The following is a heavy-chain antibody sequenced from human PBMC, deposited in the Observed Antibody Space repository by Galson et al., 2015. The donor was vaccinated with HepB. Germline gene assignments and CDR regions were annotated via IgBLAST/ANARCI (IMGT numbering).Heavy chain of an antibody. V-gene: IGHV4-31*03. J-gene: IGHJ5*02. CDR3: ARVGAMVRGVIPKNNWFDP. Sequence: TLSLTCTVSGGSVSSGGYYWSWIRQEPGKGLEWIGYIYDSGSTYYNPSLQSRVTISVDTSKNQFSLKLSSVTAADTAVYYCARVGAMVRGVIPKNNWFDPWGQGTLVTVSS. CDR2: IYDSGST. CDR1: GGSVSSGGYY. D-gene: IGHD3-10*01.